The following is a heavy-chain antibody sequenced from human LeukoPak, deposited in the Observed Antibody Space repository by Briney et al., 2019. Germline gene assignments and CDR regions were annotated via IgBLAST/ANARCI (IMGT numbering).Heavy chain of an antibody. J-gene: IGHJ3*02. V-gene: IGHV4-30-4*01. CDR2: IYYTGST. D-gene: IGHD3-16*01. Sequence: SETLSLTCTVSGGSISSYYWSWIRQPPGKGLEWIGYIYYTGSTYYNPSLKSRVTISVDTSKNQFSLKLSSVTAADTAVYYCARDPHGGGLGDGFDIWGQGTMVTVSS. CDR1: GGSISSYY. CDR3: ARDPHGGGLGDGFDI.